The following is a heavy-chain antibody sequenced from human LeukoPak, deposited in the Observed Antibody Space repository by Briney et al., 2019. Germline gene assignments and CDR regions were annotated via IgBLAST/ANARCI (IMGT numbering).Heavy chain of an antibody. CDR1: GYSFTTYW. V-gene: IGHV5-51*03. D-gene: IGHD3-16*01. J-gene: IGHJ4*02. CDR2: IYPGDSDT. Sequence: KPGESLKISSKGSGYSFTTYWIGWVGHMPGKGLELMGFIYPGDSDTRYSPSFQGQVIISADQSISTAYLQWSSLKASDTAMYYCARLRGRVISDPYGLDFDSWGQGTLVTVSS. CDR3: ARLRGRVISDPYGLDFDS.